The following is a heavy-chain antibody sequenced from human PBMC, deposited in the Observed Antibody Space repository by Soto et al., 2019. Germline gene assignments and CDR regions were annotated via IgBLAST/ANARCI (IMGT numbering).Heavy chain of an antibody. D-gene: IGHD2-15*01. CDR1: GFTFYDYA. V-gene: IGHV3-43D*04. J-gene: IGHJ4*02. Sequence: EVQLVESGGVVVQPGGSLRLSCAASGFTFYDYAMHWVRQAPGKGLEWVSLISWDGSRSYYADSVKGRFIISRDNNKESLSLLMTSLGTEDRGLYYCAKDVCSGATPACYTRLDSWGQGTQVTVA. CDR2: ISWDGSRS. CDR3: AKDVCSGATPACYTRLDS.